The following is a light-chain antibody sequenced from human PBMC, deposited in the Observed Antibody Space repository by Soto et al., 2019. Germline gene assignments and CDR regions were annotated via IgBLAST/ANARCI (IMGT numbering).Light chain of an antibody. CDR1: QSVSSSY. J-gene: IGKJ4*01. CDR3: QQYNSWPLT. V-gene: IGKV3-20*01. Sequence: SVLTQSPGALSLSPGERATLSCRASQSVSSSYLAWYQQKPGQAPRLLIYGASSRATGIPARFSGSGSGTEFTLTISSLQSEDFALYYCQQYNSWPLTFGGGTKVDIK. CDR2: GAS.